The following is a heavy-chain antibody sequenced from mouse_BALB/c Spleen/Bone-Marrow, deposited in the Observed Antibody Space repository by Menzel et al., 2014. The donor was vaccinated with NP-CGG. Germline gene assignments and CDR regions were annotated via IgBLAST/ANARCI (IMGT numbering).Heavy chain of an antibody. D-gene: IGHD3-2*01. Sequence: VQLQQSGAELVEPGASVKLSCTASGFNIKDTYMHWVKQRPEQGLEWIGRIDPANGNTKYDPKFQGKATITADTSSNTAYLQLSSLTSEDTAVYYCATTDSSGVFAYWGQGTLVTVSA. J-gene: IGHJ3*01. CDR3: ATTDSSGVFAY. V-gene: IGHV14-3*02. CDR1: GFNIKDTY. CDR2: IDPANGNT.